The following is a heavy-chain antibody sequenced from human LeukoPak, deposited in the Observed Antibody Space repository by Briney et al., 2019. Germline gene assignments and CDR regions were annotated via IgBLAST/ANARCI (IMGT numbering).Heavy chain of an antibody. D-gene: IGHD3-22*01. J-gene: IGHJ4*02. CDR3: ARALFVYYYDSSGYYYYFDY. CDR1: GYTFTSYD. Sequence: ASVKVSCKASGYTFTSYDINWVRQATGQGLEWMGWMNPNSGNTGYAQKFQGRVTITRNTSISTAYMELSSLRSEDTAVCYCARALFVYYYDSSGYYYYFDYWGQGTLVTVSS. V-gene: IGHV1-8*03. CDR2: MNPNSGNT.